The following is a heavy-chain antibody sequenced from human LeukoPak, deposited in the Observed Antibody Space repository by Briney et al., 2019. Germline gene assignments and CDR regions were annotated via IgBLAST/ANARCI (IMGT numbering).Heavy chain of an antibody. Sequence: GGSLRLSCAASGFTFSRFNMNWLRQAPGKGLEWLSYISTTGTIYYAESVKGQFSISRDNAKNSLYLQMNSLRPEDTAVYYCARDSLIFGVVTTFDYWGQGTLVTVSS. CDR2: ISTTGTI. V-gene: IGHV3-48*01. CDR3: ARDSLIFGVVTTFDY. CDR1: GFTFSRFN. J-gene: IGHJ4*02. D-gene: IGHD3-3*01.